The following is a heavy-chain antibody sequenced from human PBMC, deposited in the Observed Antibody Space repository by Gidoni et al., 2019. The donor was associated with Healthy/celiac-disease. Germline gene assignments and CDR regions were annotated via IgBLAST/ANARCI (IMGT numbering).Heavy chain of an antibody. CDR1: GFTFSSYD. Sequence: VQLVESGGGLVQPGGSLRLSCAASGFTFSSYDMHWVRQATGKGLEWVSAIGTAGDPYYPGSVKGRFTIARENAKNSLDLQMNSLRAGDTAVYDCARGRYCSSTSCPPGYYYGMDVWGQGTTVTVSS. CDR3: ARGRYCSSTSCPPGYYYGMDV. V-gene: IGHV3-13*05. CDR2: IGTAGDP. J-gene: IGHJ6*02. D-gene: IGHD2-2*01.